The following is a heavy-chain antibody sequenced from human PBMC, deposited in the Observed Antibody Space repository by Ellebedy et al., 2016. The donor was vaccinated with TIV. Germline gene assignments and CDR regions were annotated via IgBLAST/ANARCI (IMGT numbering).Heavy chain of an antibody. J-gene: IGHJ4*02. CDR1: GLTFSSYV. D-gene: IGHD3-9*01. CDR3: AKGGYYNLDC. Sequence: GGSLRLPXAASGLTFSSYVMNWVRQAPGKGLEWVSAITGSGDSTYYADSVKGRFTISRDNSKNTLYLQMNGLRAEDTAVFYCAKGGYYNLDCWGPGILVTVSS. CDR2: ITGSGDST. V-gene: IGHV3-23*01.